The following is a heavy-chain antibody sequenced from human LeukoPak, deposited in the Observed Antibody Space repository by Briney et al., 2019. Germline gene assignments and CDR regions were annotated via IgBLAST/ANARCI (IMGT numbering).Heavy chain of an antibody. CDR1: GFTFSNAW. D-gene: IGHD3-10*01. CDR3: TTDLARIWFGELWDDY. Sequence: GGSLRLSCAASGFTFSNAWMSWVRQAPGKGLEWVGRIESKTDGGTTDYAAPVKGRFTISRDDSKNTLYLQMNSLKTEDTAVYYCTTDLARIWFGELWDDYWGQGTLVTVSS. J-gene: IGHJ4*02. V-gene: IGHV3-15*04. CDR2: IESKTDGGTT.